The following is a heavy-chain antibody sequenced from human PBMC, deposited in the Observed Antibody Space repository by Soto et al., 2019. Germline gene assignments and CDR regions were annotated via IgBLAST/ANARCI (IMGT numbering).Heavy chain of an antibody. Sequence: GASVTVSCKASVGTFSSYAISWVRQAPGQGLEWMGGIIPIFGTANYAQKFQGRVTITADESTSTAYMELSSLRSEDTAVYYCARASCSGGSCYPPYYYYGMDVWGQGTTVTVSS. CDR3: ARASCSGGSCYPPYYYYGMDV. J-gene: IGHJ6*02. CDR2: IIPIFGTA. CDR1: VGTFSSYA. V-gene: IGHV1-69*13. D-gene: IGHD2-15*01.